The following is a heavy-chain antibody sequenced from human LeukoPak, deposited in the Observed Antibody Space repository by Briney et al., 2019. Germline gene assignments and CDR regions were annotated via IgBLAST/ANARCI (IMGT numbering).Heavy chain of an antibody. V-gene: IGHV3-21*01. CDR1: GFTFSSYS. CDR3: AREKGDDYVWGSYRYIDY. D-gene: IGHD3-16*02. J-gene: IGHJ4*02. CDR2: ISSSSSYI. Sequence: GGSLRLCCAASGFTFSSYSMNWVRQAPGKGLERVSSISSSSSYIYYADSVKGRFTIPRDNAKNSLYLQMNSLRAEDTAVYYCAREKGDDYVWGSYRYIDYWGQGTLVTVSS.